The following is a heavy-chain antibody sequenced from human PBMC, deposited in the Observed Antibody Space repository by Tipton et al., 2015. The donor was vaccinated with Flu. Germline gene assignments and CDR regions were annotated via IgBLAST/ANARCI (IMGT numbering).Heavy chain of an antibody. J-gene: IGHJ4*02. Sequence: LRLSCNVSGGSLSGYYWSWIRQPAGKGLEWIGRIYTSGGTKFNPSLRGRLTMSVDASKKEFSLKLSSVTAADTAVYYCARGSGSGTFMIFDFWGQGTLVTVSS. D-gene: IGHD3-10*01. CDR2: IYTSGGT. V-gene: IGHV4-4*07. CDR1: GGSLSGYY. CDR3: ARGSGSGTFMIFDF.